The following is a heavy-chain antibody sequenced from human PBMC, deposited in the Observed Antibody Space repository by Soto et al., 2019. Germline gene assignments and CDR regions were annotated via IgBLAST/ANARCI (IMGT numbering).Heavy chain of an antibody. D-gene: IGHD5-18*01. Sequence: PSETLSLTCTVSGGSISSGDYYWSWIRQPPGKGLEWIGYIYYSGSTYYNPSLKSRVTISVDTSKNQFSLKLSSVTAADTAVYFFASNSYGQIFYSFWGRGTLVP. CDR1: GGSISSGDYY. CDR3: ASNSYGQIFYSF. J-gene: IGHJ4*02. CDR2: IYYSGST. V-gene: IGHV4-30-4*01.